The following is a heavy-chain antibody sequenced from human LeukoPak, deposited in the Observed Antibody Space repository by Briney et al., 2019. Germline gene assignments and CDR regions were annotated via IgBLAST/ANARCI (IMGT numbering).Heavy chain of an antibody. CDR2: IYYSGST. Sequence: SETLSLTCTVSGGSISSSSYYWGWIRQPPGKGLEWIGSIYYSGSTYYNPSLKSRVTMSVDTSKNQFSLKLSSVTAVDTAVYYCARSGYVGFFDYWGQGTLVTVSS. CDR3: ARSGYVGFFDY. CDR1: GGSISSSSYY. V-gene: IGHV4-39*07. J-gene: IGHJ4*02. D-gene: IGHD5-18*01.